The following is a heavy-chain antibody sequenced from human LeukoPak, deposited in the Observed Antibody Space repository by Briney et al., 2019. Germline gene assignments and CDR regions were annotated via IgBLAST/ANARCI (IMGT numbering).Heavy chain of an antibody. CDR1: GYIFTSNW. CDR2: IYPGDSDT. CDR3: ARLAVYYYMDV. Sequence: GESLKISCKGSGYIFTSNWIGWVRRMPGKGLEWMGIIYPGDSDTRYSPSFEGQVTISADKSISTAYLQWNSLKASDTAMYYCARLAVYYYMDVWGKGTTVTVSS. V-gene: IGHV5-51*01. J-gene: IGHJ6*03.